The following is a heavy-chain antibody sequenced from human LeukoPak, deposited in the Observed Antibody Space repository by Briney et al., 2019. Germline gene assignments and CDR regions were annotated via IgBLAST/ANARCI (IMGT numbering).Heavy chain of an antibody. D-gene: IGHD6-13*01. V-gene: IGHV3-66*01. CDR2: ISSAGTT. J-gene: IGHJ4*02. Sequence: GGSLRLSCAASGFTVSSSYMSWVRQAPGKGLEWVSIISSAGTTYYADSMKGRFTISRDNSKNTVYLQVNSLRDEDTAVYYCARDLEAANTYYFDYWGQGTMVTVSS. CDR1: GFTVSSSY. CDR3: ARDLEAANTYYFDY.